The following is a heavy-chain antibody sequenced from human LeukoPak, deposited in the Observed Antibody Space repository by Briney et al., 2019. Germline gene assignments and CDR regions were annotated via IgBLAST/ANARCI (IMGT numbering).Heavy chain of an antibody. CDR3: ARTLYDSDAFDI. J-gene: IGHJ3*02. Sequence: PGGSLRLSCAASGFTFSSYGMSWVRQAPGKGLEWVSYISSSGSTIYYADSVKGRFTISRDNAKNSLYLQMNSLRAEDTAVYYCARTLYDSDAFDIWGQGTMVTVSS. V-gene: IGHV3-48*04. CDR2: ISSSGSTI. CDR1: GFTFSSYG. D-gene: IGHD3-22*01.